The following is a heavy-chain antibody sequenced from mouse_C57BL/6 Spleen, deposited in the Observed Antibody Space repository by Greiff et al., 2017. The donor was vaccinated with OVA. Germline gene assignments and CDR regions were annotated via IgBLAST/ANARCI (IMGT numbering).Heavy chain of an antibody. Sequence: EVMLVESGGDLVKPGGSLKLSCAASGFTFSSYGMSWVRQTPDKRLEWVATISSGGSYTYYPDSVKGRFTISRDNAKNTLYLQMSSLKSEDTAMYYCARQMGPLYFDYWGQGTTLTVSS. CDR2: ISSGGSYT. V-gene: IGHV5-6*01. D-gene: IGHD4-1*01. CDR1: GFTFSSYG. J-gene: IGHJ2*01. CDR3: ARQMGPLYFDY.